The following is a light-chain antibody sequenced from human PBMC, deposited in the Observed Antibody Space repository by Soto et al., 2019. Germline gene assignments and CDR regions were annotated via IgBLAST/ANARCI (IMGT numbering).Light chain of an antibody. J-gene: IGKJ4*01. Sequence: DIVMTQSPDSLAVSLGERATINCKSSQSVLYSSNNKNYLAWYQQKPGQPPKLLIYWASTRESRVPDRFSGGGSGTDFTLTISSLQAEDVSVYYCQQYYSTLSLTFGGGTKVEIK. V-gene: IGKV4-1*01. CDR2: WAS. CDR1: QSVLYSSNNKNY. CDR3: QQYYSTLSLT.